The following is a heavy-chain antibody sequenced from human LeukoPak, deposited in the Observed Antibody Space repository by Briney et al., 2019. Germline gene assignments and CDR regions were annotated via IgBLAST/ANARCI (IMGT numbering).Heavy chain of an antibody. D-gene: IGHD3-3*01. J-gene: IGHJ4*02. Sequence: GGSLRLSCAGSGFTFSSYAMSWVRQAPGQGLEWVSVITGSGGATYYADSVKGRFTISRDNAKNTLYLQMNSLRAEDTAVYYCARENDFWSGVNFDYWGQGTLVTVSS. CDR2: ITGSGGAT. CDR3: ARENDFWSGVNFDY. V-gene: IGHV3-23*01. CDR1: GFTFSSYA.